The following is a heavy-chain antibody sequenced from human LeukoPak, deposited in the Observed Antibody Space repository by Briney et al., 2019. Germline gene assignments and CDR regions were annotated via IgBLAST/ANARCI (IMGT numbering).Heavy chain of an antibody. CDR3: ARGARRYDYVWGSYRSDFDY. CDR1: GYTFTSYG. D-gene: IGHD3-16*02. J-gene: IGHJ4*02. Sequence: ASVKVSCKASGYTFTSYGISWVRQAPGQGLGWMGWISAYNGNTNYAQKLQGRVTMTTDTSTSTAYMELRSLRSDDTAVYYCARGARRYDYVWGSYRSDFDYWGQGTLVTVSS. V-gene: IGHV1-18*01. CDR2: ISAYNGNT.